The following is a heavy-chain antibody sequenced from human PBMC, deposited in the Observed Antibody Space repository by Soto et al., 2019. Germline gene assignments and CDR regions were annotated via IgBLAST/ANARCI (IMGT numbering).Heavy chain of an antibody. CDR2: IWYDGSNK. V-gene: IGHV3-33*01. CDR1: GFTFSSYG. D-gene: IGHD6-13*01. Sequence: GGSLRLSCAASGFTFSSYGMHWVRQAPGKGLEWVAVIWYDGSNKYYADSVKGRFTISRDNSKNTLYLQMNSLRAEDTAVYYCARGSSWQPNWFDPWGQGTLVTVSS. J-gene: IGHJ5*02. CDR3: ARGSSWQPNWFDP.